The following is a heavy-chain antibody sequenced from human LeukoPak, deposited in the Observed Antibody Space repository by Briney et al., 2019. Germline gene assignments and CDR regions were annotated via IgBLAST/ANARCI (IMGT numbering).Heavy chain of an antibody. V-gene: IGHV3-48*03. CDR2: ISSSGSTI. CDR1: GFTFSSYE. CDR3: ARGHGSGSFYY. D-gene: IGHD3-10*01. J-gene: IGHJ4*02. Sequence: PGRSLRLSCAASGFTFSSYEMNWVRQAPGKGLEWVSYISSSGSTIYYADSVKGRFTISRDNAKNSLYLQMNSLRAEDTAVYYCARGHGSGSFYYWGQGTLVTVSS.